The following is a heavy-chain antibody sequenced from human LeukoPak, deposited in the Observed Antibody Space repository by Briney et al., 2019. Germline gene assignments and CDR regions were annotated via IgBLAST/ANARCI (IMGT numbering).Heavy chain of an antibody. CDR3: TADATSNWNYGDY. Sequence: GGSLRLSCAASGFSFSDAWMSWVRQAPGKGLEWVGRIKSKTDYETTDYAAPVIGRFTISRDDSKNTVFLQMSGLKTEDTAVYYCTADATSNWNYGDYWGQGVLVTLSS. CDR1: GFSFSDAW. D-gene: IGHD1-7*01. J-gene: IGHJ4*02. V-gene: IGHV3-15*01. CDR2: IKSKTDYETT.